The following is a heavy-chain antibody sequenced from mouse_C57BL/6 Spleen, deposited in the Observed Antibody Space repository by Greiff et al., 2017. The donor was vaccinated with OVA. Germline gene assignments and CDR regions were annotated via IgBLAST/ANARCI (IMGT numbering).Heavy chain of an antibody. Sequence: DVKLVESGGGLVQPGGSLSLSCAASGFTFTDYYMSWVRQPPGKALEWLGFIRNKANGYTTEYSASVKGRFTISRDNSQSILYLQMTALRAEDSATDYGASHYYGSSYGYAMDDWGQGTAGTVSA. CDR3: ASHYYGSSYGYAMDD. D-gene: IGHD1-1*01. CDR1: GFTFTDYY. CDR2: IRNKANGYTT. V-gene: IGHV7-3*01. J-gene: IGHJ4*01.